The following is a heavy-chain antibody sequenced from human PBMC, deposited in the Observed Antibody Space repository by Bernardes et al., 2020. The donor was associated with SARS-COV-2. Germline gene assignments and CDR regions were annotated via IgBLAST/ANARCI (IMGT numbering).Heavy chain of an antibody. V-gene: IGHV4-39*01. CDR3: ARHPLQRISMIVGVIRGGSWFDP. J-gene: IGHJ5*02. CDR2: IYYSGST. D-gene: IGHD3-22*01. CDR1: GGSISSSSYY. Sequence: SETLSLTCTVSGGSISSSSYYWGWIRKPPGKGLEWIGSIYYSGSTYYNPSLKSRVTISVDTSKNQFSLKLSSVTAADTAVYYCARHPLQRISMIVGVIRGGSWFDPWSQGTLVTVSS.